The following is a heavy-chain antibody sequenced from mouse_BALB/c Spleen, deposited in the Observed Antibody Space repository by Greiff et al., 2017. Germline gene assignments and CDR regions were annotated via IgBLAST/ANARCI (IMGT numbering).Heavy chain of an antibody. V-gene: IGHV1-85*01. CDR2: IFPGDGST. J-gene: IGHJ4*01. D-gene: IGHD1-1*01. CDR1: GYTFTSYD. Sequence: QVKLQQSGAELAKPGASVKLSCKASGYTFTSYDINWVRQRPEQGLEWIGWIFPGDGSTKYHEKFKGKDTMTTDTSYSTAYMQLSRLTSEDSAVLFCERRDSSSYNYAMDYWGQGTSVTVSA. CDR3: ERRDSSSYNYAMDY.